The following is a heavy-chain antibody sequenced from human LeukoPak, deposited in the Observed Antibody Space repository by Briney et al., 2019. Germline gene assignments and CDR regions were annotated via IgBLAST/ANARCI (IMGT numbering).Heavy chain of an antibody. CDR3: ARSPRWFFDL. Sequence: PSETLSLTCDVSGYSISSGYFWGWIRRPPGKGLEWIGSIYHVGNTYQNPSLKSQVTISRDTSKNQFSLKLTSVTTADTAVYYCARSPRWFFDLWGRGTLVTVSS. CDR1: GYSISSGYF. V-gene: IGHV4-38-2*01. CDR2: IYHVGNT. J-gene: IGHJ2*01.